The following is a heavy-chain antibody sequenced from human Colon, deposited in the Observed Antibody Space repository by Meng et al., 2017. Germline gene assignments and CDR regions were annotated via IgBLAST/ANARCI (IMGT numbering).Heavy chain of an antibody. CDR1: GYIFNTYG. Sequence: HVQLVQSGAEVKKPGASVKVSCKTSGYIFNTYGISWVRQAPGQGLEWMGWITSHNGNTNYAERLYGRVTMTTDTSTSTAYMELNNLKSDDTAMYYCARGVQTLDYWGQGTLVTVSS. V-gene: IGHV1-18*01. D-gene: IGHD3-10*01. CDR3: ARGVQTLDY. CDR2: ITSHNGNT. J-gene: IGHJ4*02.